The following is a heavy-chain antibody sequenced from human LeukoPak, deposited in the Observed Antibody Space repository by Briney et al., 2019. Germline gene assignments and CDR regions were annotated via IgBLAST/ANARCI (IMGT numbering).Heavy chain of an antibody. CDR2: ISSSSSYI. Sequence: GRSLRLSCAASGYTFSTYSMHWVHQAPGKGLEWVSSISSSSSYIYYADSLKGRFTISRDNAKNSLYLQMNTLRAEVTAMYYCARVEYSNNWYSLDYWGQGTLVTVSS. CDR1: GYTFSTYS. V-gene: IGHV3-21*01. J-gene: IGHJ4*02. D-gene: IGHD6-13*01. CDR3: ARVEYSNNWYSLDY.